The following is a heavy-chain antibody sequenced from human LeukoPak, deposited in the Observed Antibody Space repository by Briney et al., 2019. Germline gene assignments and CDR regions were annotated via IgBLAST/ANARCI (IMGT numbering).Heavy chain of an antibody. J-gene: IGHJ3*02. V-gene: IGHV3-7*01. CDR2: IKQDGSEK. CDR3: ASVNRYYYDSSGYIQHDAFDI. D-gene: IGHD3-22*01. CDR1: GFTFSSYW. Sequence: LSGGSLRLSCAASGFTFSSYWMSWVRQAPGKGLEWVANIKQDGSEKYYVDSVKGRFTISRDNAKNSLYLQMNSLRAEDTAVYYCASVNRYYYDSSGYIQHDAFDIWGQGTMVTVSS.